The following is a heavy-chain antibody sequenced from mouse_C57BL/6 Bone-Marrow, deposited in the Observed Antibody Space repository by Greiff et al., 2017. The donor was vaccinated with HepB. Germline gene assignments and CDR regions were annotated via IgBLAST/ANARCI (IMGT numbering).Heavy chain of an antibody. Sequence: EVQGVESGGGLVQSGRSLRLSCATSGFTFSDFYMEWVRQAPGKGLEWIAASRNKANDYTTEYSASVKGRFIVSRDTSQSILYLQMNALRAEDTAIYYCARGAYYSNYVYFDVWGTGTTVTVSS. CDR2: SRNKANDYTT. CDR3: ARGAYYSNYVYFDV. D-gene: IGHD2-5*01. V-gene: IGHV7-1*01. J-gene: IGHJ1*03. CDR1: GFTFSDFY.